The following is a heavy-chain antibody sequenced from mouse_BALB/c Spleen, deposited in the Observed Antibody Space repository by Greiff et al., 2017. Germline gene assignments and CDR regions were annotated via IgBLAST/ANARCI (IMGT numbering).Heavy chain of an antibody. CDR2: ISSGGSYT. D-gene: IGHD2-1*01. Sequence: EVKVVESGGGLVQPGGSLKLSCAASGFTFSSYGMSWVRQTPDKRLELVATISSGGSYTYYPDSVKGRFTISRDNAKNTLYLQMSSLKSEDTAMYYCTRDGNYRAMDYWGQGTSVTVSS. CDR1: GFTFSSYG. V-gene: IGHV5-6*03. J-gene: IGHJ4*01. CDR3: TRDGNYRAMDY.